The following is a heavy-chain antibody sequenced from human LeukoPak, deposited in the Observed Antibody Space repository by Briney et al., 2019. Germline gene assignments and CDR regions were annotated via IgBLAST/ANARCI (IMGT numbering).Heavy chain of an antibody. CDR3: ARGVIATVPSNWFDP. CDR1: GGTLSSYG. J-gene: IGHJ5*02. D-gene: IGHD2-21*01. Sequence: SVKVSCKASGGTLSSYGISWVRQAPGQGLEWMGEIIPPIFGTANYAQKFQGRVTITTDESTSTAYMELSSLRSEDTAVYYCARGVIATVPSNWFDPWGQGTLVTVSS. V-gene: IGHV1-69*05. CDR2: IIPPIFGTA.